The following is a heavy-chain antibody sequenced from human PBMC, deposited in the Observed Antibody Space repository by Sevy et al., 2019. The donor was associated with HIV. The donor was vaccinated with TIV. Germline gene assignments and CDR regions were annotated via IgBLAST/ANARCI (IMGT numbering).Heavy chain of an antibody. CDR3: AKHGPSDTADALDV. CDR2: ISGSGGST. V-gene: IGHV3-23*01. Sequence: GGSLRLSCAASGFTISSYAMSWVRQAPGKGLEWVSAISGSGGSTYYADSVKGRVTISRDKSKNTLYLQMSTLRAEDTAVYYCAKHGPSDTADALDVWGQGTMVTVSS. CDR1: GFTISSYA. J-gene: IGHJ3*01. D-gene: IGHD5-18*01.